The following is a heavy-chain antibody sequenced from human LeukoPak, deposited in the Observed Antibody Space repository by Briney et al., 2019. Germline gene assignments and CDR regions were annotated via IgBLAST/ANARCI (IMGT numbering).Heavy chain of an antibody. CDR3: ARRPHRYSFDY. CDR1: GGSISSSSYY. J-gene: IGHJ4*02. D-gene: IGHD5-18*01. CDR2: IYYSGST. V-gene: IGHV4-39*01. Sequence: SETLSLTCTVSGGSISSSSYYWGWIRQHPGKGLEWIGSIYYSGSTYYNPSLKSRVTISVDTSKNQFSLKLSSVTAADTAVYYCARRPHRYSFDYWGQGTLVTVSS.